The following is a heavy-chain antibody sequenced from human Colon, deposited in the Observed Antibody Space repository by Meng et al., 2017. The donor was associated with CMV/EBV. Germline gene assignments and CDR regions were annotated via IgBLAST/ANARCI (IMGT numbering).Heavy chain of an antibody. CDR2: MNSDAGNT. V-gene: IGHV1-2*02. CDR1: GYAFIDYY. Sequence: ASVKVSCKASGYAFIDYYIHWVRQAPGQRLEWMGWMNSDAGNTVYAPQFRGRVAMTRDTSINTAYMELSSLKSDDTAVYYCAGASQSQRLHDYWGQGTLVTVSS. D-gene: IGHD6-25*01. CDR3: AGASQSQRLHDY. J-gene: IGHJ4*02.